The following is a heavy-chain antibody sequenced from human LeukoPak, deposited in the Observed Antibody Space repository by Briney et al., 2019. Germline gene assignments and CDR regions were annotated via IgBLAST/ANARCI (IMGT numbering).Heavy chain of an antibody. CDR1: GFTFSSYA. J-gene: IGHJ4*02. D-gene: IGHD4-23*01. V-gene: IGHV3-23*01. CDR3: AKADCDSGNCRSDY. CDR2: ISGSGVST. Sequence: GGSLRLSCTTSGFTFSSYAMNWVRQAPGRGLEWVSTISGSGVSTYYADSVKGRFTISRDYSENTLFLQMNSLTADDTALYYCAKADCDSGNCRSDYWGQGTLVTVSS.